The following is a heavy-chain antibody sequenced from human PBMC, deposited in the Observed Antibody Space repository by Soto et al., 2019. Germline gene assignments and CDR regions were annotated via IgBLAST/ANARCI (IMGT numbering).Heavy chain of an antibody. V-gene: IGHV3-23*01. Sequence: GGSLRLSCAASGFTFSSYAMSWVRQAPGKGLEWVSAISGSGGSTYYADSVKGRFTISRDNSKNTLYLQMNSLRAEDTAVYYCAKETLIEYSSSSRAFDYWGQGPLVTVSS. J-gene: IGHJ4*02. D-gene: IGHD6-6*01. CDR2: ISGSGGST. CDR1: GFTFSSYA. CDR3: AKETLIEYSSSSRAFDY.